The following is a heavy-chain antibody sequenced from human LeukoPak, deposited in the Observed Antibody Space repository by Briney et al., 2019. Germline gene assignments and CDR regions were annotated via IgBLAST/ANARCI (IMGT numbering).Heavy chain of an antibody. J-gene: IGHJ4*02. CDR2: IYSTGST. D-gene: IGHD3-22*01. CDR3: ARGPYDSSGPSDY. CDR1: GGSISSGGYY. V-gene: IGHV4-61*02. Sequence: SETLSLTCTVSGGSISSGGYYWSWIRQPAGKGLEYLGRIYSTGSTNYNPSLRSRVTISVDTSKNHFSLKLSSVTAADTAVYYCARGPYDSSGPSDYWGQGTLVTVSS.